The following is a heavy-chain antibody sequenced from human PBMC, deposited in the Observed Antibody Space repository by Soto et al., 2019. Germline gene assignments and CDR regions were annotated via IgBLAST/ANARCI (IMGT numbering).Heavy chain of an antibody. CDR2: IRSKAYGGTT. J-gene: IGHJ6*02. CDR1: GFTFGDYA. D-gene: IGHD3-9*01. CDR3: TNTADILAGYYCPARSYLRYYYDSGIDV. Sequence: LRLSCTASGFTFGDYAMSWFRQAPGKGLEWVGFIRSKAYGGTTEYAASVKGRFTISRDDSKSIAYLQMNSLKTEDTAVYYCTNTADILAGYYCPARSYLRYYYDSGIDVWGQGTPVTVSS. V-gene: IGHV3-49*03.